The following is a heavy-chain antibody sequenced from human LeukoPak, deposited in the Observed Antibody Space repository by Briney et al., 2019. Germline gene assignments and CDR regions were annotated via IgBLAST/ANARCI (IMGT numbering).Heavy chain of an antibody. Sequence: SETLSLTCAVYGGSFSGYYWSWIRQPPGKGLEWIGEINHSGNTNYNPSLNSRVTISVDTSKNQFSLKLSSVTAADTAVYYCARGGYCSGGSCYFPYYYYYMDVWGKGTTVTISS. CDR1: GGSFSGYY. CDR2: INHSGNT. D-gene: IGHD2-15*01. CDR3: ARGGYCSGGSCYFPYYYYYMDV. J-gene: IGHJ6*03. V-gene: IGHV4-34*01.